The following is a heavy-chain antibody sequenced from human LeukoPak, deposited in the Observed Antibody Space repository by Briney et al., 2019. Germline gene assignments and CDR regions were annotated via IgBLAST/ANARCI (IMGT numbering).Heavy chain of an antibody. CDR2: MNPNSGNT. CDR1: GYAFTSYD. D-gene: IGHD3-16*01. Sequence: ASVKVSCKASGYAFTSYDINWVRQATGQGLEWMGWMNPNSGNTGYAQKFQGRVTMTRNTSISTAYMELSSLRSEDTAVYYCARGAGDSDAFDIWGQGTMVTVSS. J-gene: IGHJ3*02. V-gene: IGHV1-8*01. CDR3: ARGAGDSDAFDI.